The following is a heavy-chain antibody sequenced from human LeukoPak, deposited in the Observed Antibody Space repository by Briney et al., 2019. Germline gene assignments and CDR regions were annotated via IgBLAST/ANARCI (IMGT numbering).Heavy chain of an antibody. CDR2: INHSGST. J-gene: IGHJ4*02. V-gene: IGHV4-39*07. CDR1: GGSISSISHY. D-gene: IGHD2-2*01. CDR3: ARGRISDIVVVPAPPPFFDY. Sequence: PSETLSLTCTVSGGSISSISHYWGWIRQPPGKGLEWIGEINHSGSTNYNPSLKSRVTISVDTSMNQYSLKLNSVTAADTAVYYCARGRISDIVVVPAPPPFFDYWGQGTLVTVSS.